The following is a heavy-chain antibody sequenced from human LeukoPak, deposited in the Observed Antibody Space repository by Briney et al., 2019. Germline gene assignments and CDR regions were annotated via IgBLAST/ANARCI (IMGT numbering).Heavy chain of an antibody. CDR1: GYTFTSYG. V-gene: IGHV1-46*01. J-gene: IGHJ6*02. CDR2: INPSGGST. CDR3: ARGRELVPEYYYGMDV. D-gene: IGHD3-10*01. Sequence: ASVKVSCKASGYTFTSYGISWVRQAPGQGLEWMGIINPSGGSTSYAQKFQGRVTMTRDTSTSTVYMELSSLRSEDTAVYYCARGRELVPEYYYGMDVWGQGTTVTVSS.